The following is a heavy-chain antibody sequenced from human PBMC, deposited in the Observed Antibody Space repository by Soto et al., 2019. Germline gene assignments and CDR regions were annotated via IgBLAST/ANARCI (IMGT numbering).Heavy chain of an antibody. V-gene: IGHV1-3*01. CDR3: ARDSIVARAYYYYYGMDV. Sequence: ASVKVSCKASGYTFTSYAMHWVRQAPGQRLEWMGWINAGNGNTKYSQKFQGRVTITRDTSASTAYMELSSLRSEDTAVYYCARDSIVARAYYYYYGMDVWGQGTTVTVSS. D-gene: IGHD2-15*01. CDR2: INAGNGNT. J-gene: IGHJ6*02. CDR1: GYTFTSYA.